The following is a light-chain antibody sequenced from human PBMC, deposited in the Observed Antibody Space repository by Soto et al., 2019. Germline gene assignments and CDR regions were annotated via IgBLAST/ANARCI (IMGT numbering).Light chain of an antibody. CDR1: SSDVGAYKF. CDR3: SSYTSTSTPWV. J-gene: IGLJ3*02. V-gene: IGLV2-14*01. CDR2: EVS. Sequence: QSVLTQPASVSGSPGQSITIFCSGTSSDVGAYKFVSWYRHHPGKAPQVMIYEVSNRPSGVSNRFSGSKSGNTASLTISGLQPEDEGDYCCSSYTSTSTPWVFGGVTKLTVL.